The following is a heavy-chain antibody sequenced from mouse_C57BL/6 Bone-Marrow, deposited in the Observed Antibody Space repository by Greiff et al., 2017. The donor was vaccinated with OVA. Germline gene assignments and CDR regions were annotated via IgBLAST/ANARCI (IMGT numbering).Heavy chain of an antibody. CDR1: GYTFTEYT. J-gene: IGHJ4*01. CDR3: ERQLYDSPYYAMDY. Sequence: QVQLKESGAELVKPGASVKLSCKASGYTFTEYTIHWVKQRSGQGLEWVGWLYPGSGSIQYNEKFKDKATLTADKSSSTVYMELSRLTSESSAVYVGERQLYDSPYYAMDYWGQGTSVTVSS. V-gene: IGHV1-62-2*01. CDR2: LYPGSGSI. D-gene: IGHD2-3*01.